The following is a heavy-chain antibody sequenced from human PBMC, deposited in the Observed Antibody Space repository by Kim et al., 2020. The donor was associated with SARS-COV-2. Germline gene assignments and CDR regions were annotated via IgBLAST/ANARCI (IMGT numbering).Heavy chain of an antibody. CDR2: IYYSGST. CDR1: GGSISSYY. CDR3: ARYNMITFGGVIVGSYGMDV. Sequence: SETLSLTCTVSGGSISSYYWSWIRQPPGKGLEWIGYIYYSGSTNYNPSLKSRVTISVDTSKNQFSLKLSSVTAADTAVYYCARYNMITFGGVIVGSYGMDVWGQGTTVTVSS. J-gene: IGHJ6*02. V-gene: IGHV4-59*01. D-gene: IGHD3-16*02.